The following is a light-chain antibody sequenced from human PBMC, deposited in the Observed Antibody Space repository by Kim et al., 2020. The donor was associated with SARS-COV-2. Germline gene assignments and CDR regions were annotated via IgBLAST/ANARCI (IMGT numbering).Light chain of an antibody. CDR2: GAS. J-gene: IGKJ5*01. V-gene: IGKV3-15*01. CDR1: QSIATG. Sequence: SVSPGEGTTLSCRASQSIATGLAWYQQRPGQGPRLLIYGASTRAAGSPARFSGSGSGTEFTLTISSLQSEDFALYYCQQYNSWITFGQGTRLEIK. CDR3: QQYNSWIT.